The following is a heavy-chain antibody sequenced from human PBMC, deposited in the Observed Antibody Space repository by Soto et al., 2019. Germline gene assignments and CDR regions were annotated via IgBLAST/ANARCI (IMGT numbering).Heavy chain of an antibody. Sequence: QVQLVQSGAEVKKPGSSVKVSCKASGGTFSSYAISWVRQAPGQGLEWMGGIIPIFGTANYAQKFQGRFTITADQSTSTASMELSRLRAEDTAVYYCARRGGPERGSDYYDGMDVWGQGTTVTVSS. V-gene: IGHV1-69*12. CDR3: ARRGGPERGSDYYDGMDV. CDR2: IIPIFGTA. CDR1: GGTFSSYA. D-gene: IGHD3-10*01. J-gene: IGHJ6*02.